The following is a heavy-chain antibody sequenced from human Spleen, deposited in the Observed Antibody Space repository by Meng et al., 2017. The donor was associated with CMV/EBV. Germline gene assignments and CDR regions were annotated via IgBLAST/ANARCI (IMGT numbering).Heavy chain of an antibody. D-gene: IGHD6-19*01. CDR3: AKATSIAVAGTKVSFDY. CDR1: GFICDDYD. V-gene: IGHV3-9*01. CDR2: ISWKSRSI. Sequence: SLKISCAASGFICDDYDMYWVRQVPGKGLEWVSGISWKSRSIAYADSVKGRFAISRDNAKNSLYVQMNSLRPEDTALYYCAKATSIAVAGTKVSFDYWGQGTLVTVSS. J-gene: IGHJ4*02.